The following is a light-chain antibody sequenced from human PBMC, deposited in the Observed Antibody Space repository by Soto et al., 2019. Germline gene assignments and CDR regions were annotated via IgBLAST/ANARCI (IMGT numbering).Light chain of an antibody. Sequence: EIVMTQSPATLSVSPGDRATISCRASQSVSSNLAWYQQKPGQAPRLLIYGASTRATGIPARFSGSGSGTEFTLTISSLQYEDFAVYYCQQYKNWPPDTFGQGTKLEIK. J-gene: IGKJ2*01. V-gene: IGKV3-15*01. CDR2: GAS. CDR1: QSVSSN. CDR3: QQYKNWPPDT.